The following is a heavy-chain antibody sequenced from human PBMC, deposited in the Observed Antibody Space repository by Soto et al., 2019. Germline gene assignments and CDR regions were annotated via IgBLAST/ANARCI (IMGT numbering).Heavy chain of an antibody. V-gene: IGHV3-23*01. D-gene: IGHD6-13*01. Sequence: EVQLLESGGGLVQPGGSLRLSCAASGFTFSSYAMSWVRQAPGKGLEWVSIISGSGGGTYYADSVKGRFTISRDNSKNTLYLQVNSLRAEDTAVYYCAKGDSSWSYFDFWGQGTLLTVSS. J-gene: IGHJ4*02. CDR3: AKGDSSWSYFDF. CDR1: GFTFSSYA. CDR2: ISGSGGGT.